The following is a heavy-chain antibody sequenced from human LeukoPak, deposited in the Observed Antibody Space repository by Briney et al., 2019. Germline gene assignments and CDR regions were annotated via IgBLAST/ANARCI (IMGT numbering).Heavy chain of an antibody. Sequence: GGSLRLSCAASGFTFSWYSMNWVRQAPGKGLEWVSSINSVSSYIYYADSVKDRFTISRDNDKNSLYLQMNILRAEDTAVYYCARAESRAGYAFDIWGQGTMVTVSS. V-gene: IGHV3-21*01. D-gene: IGHD5-24*01. J-gene: IGHJ3*02. CDR2: INSVSSYI. CDR3: ARAESRAGYAFDI. CDR1: GFTFSWYS.